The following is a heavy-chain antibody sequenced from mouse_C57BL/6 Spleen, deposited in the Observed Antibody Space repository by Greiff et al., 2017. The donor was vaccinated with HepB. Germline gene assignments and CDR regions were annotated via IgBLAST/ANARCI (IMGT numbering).Heavy chain of an antibody. CDR2: ISDGGSYT. D-gene: IGHD2-3*01. CDR3: ARALIYDGYYLYAMDY. J-gene: IGHJ4*01. CDR1: GFTFSSYA. V-gene: IGHV5-4*01. Sequence: EVQLQQSGGGLVKPGGSLKLSCAASGFTFSSYAMSWVRQTPEKRLEWVATISDGGSYTYYPDNVKGRFTISRDNAKTNLYLQMSHLKSEDTAMYYCARALIYDGYYLYAMDYWGQGTSVTVSS.